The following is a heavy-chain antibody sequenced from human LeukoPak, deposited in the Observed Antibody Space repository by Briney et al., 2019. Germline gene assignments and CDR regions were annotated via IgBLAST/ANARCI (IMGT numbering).Heavy chain of an antibody. J-gene: IGHJ6*02. CDR2: ISSSGSTI. D-gene: IGHD3-10*01. CDR1: GFTFSDYY. CDR3: ARDPPMVRGVIITIYYGMDV. V-gene: IGHV3-11*01. Sequence: GGSLRLSCAASGFTFSDYYMSWIRQAPGKGLEWVSYISSSGSTIYYADSVKGRFTISGDNAKNSLYLQMNSLRAEDTAVYYCARDPPMVRGVIITIYYGMDVWGQGTTVTVSS.